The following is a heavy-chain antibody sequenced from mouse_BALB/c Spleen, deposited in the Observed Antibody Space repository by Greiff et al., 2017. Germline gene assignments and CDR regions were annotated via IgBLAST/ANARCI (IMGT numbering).Heavy chain of an antibody. CDR3: ARSRCSGDTMDY. CDR1: GFTFSSFG. J-gene: IGHJ4*01. CDR2: ISSGSSTI. Sequence: EVMLVESGGGLVQPGGSRKLSCAASGFTFSSFGMHWVRQAPEKGLEWVAYISSGSSTIYYADTVKGRFTISRDNPKNTLFLQMTSLRSEDTAMYDCARSRCSGDTMDYWGQGTSVTVSA. V-gene: IGHV5-17*02.